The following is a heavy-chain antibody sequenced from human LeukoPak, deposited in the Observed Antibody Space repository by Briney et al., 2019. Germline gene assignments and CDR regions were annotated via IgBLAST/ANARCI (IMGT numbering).Heavy chain of an antibody. CDR2: IRYDGSNK. CDR1: GFTFSSYG. D-gene: IGHD3-22*01. J-gene: IGHJ4*02. Sequence: GGSLRLSCAASGFTFSSYGMHWVRQAPGKGLEWVAFIRYDGSNKYYADSVKGRFTISRDNSKNTLYLQMNSLRAEDTAVYYCAKDRGDYFDTSSHSFDSWGQGTLVTVSS. V-gene: IGHV3-30*02. CDR3: AKDRGDYFDTSSHSFDS.